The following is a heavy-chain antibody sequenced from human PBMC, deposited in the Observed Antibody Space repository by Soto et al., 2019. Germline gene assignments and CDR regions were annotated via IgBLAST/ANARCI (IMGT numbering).Heavy chain of an antibody. CDR3: ARGLIQPFPLDY. CDR2: IYYSGST. D-gene: IGHD5-18*01. CDR1: GGSISSYY. J-gene: IGHJ4*02. V-gene: IGHV4-59*01. Sequence: QVQLQESGPGLVKPSETLSLTCTVSGGSISSYYWSWIRQPPGKGLEWIGYIYYSGSTNYNPSLKRXXTISVDTSKNQFSLKLSSVTAADTAVYYCARGLIQPFPLDYWGQGTLVTVSS.